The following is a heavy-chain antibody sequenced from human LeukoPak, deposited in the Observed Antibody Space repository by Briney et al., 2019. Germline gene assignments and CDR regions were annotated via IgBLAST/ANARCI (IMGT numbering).Heavy chain of an antibody. J-gene: IGHJ4*02. CDR1: GFTFSSYS. V-gene: IGHV3-21*01. CDR2: ISSSSSYI. D-gene: IGHD6-13*01. CDR3: ARIGYSNEDY. Sequence: GGSLRLSCAPSGFTFSSYSMNCVRQAPGKGLEWVSSISSSSSYIYYADSVKGRFTISRDNAKNSLYLQMNSLRAEDTAVYYCARIGYSNEDYWGQGTLVTVSS.